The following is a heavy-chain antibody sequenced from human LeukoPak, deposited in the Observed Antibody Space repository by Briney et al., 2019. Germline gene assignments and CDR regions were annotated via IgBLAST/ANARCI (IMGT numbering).Heavy chain of an antibody. V-gene: IGHV3-73*01. CDR3: RAAADLNDY. Sequence: GGPLKLSCAASGFTFSGSAMRWVRQASGKGLEWLGRIRSKADSYTTAYAASVKGRFIVSRDDSKNTAYLQMNSLKTEDTAVYYCRAAADLNDYWGQGTLVTVSS. CDR1: GFTFSGSA. J-gene: IGHJ4*02. D-gene: IGHD6-13*01. CDR2: IRSKADSYTT.